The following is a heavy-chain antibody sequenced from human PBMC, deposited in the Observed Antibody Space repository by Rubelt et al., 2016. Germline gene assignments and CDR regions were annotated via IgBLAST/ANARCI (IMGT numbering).Heavy chain of an antibody. V-gene: IGHV4-39*07. CDR3: ARGNYGSGSYGALFDY. D-gene: IGHD3-10*01. CDR2: IYYSGST. J-gene: IGHJ4*02. Sequence: QLQLQESGPGLVKPSETLSLTCTVSGGSISSSSYYWGWIRQPPGKGLEWIGSIYYSGSTYYNPSLKSRVTISVDTSKNQFSLKLSSVTAADTAVYYCARGNYGSGSYGALFDYWGQGTLVTVSS. CDR1: GGSISSSSYY.